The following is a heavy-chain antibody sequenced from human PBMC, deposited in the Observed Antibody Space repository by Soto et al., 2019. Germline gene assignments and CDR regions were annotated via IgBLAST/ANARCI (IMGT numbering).Heavy chain of an antibody. CDR1: GGSFSGYY. CDR2: INHSGST. D-gene: IGHD3-10*01. V-gene: IGHV4-34*01. Sequence: QVQLQQWGAGLLKPSETLSLTCAVYGGSFSGYYWSWIRQPPGKGLEWIGEINHSGSTNYNPSLKSRVTISVDTSKNQFSLKLSSVTAADTAVYYCARGSRVTMVRGALYYFDYWGQGTLVTVSS. CDR3: ARGSRVTMVRGALYYFDY. J-gene: IGHJ4*02.